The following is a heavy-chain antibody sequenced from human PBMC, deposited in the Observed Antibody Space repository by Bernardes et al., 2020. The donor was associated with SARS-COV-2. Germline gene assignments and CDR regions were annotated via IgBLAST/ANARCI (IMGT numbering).Heavy chain of an antibody. V-gene: IGHV4-39*01. CDR1: GASIRNTNYY. Sequence: SETLSLTFAVSGASIRNTNYYGGWIRQPPCNGRERTGRISASGNSYYHPSLHSRVRRSVDTSKNQFSLRLSFVTAADTAVYYCAGSSCGIDCYIGGLRSWDYGMDVWGHGTTVTVSS. CDR2: ISASGNS. CDR3: AGSSCGIDCYIGGLRSWDYGMDV. D-gene: IGHD2-21*02. J-gene: IGHJ6*02.